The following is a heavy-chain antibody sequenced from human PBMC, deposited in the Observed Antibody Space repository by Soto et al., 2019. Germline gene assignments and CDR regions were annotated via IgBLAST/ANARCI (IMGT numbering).Heavy chain of an antibody. Sequence: ASVKVSCKASGYTFTSYAMHWVRQAPGQRLEWMGWINAGNGNTKYSQKFQGRVTITRDTSASTAYMELSSLRSEDTAVYYCASPAFAPRQRGYCSGGSCYPFDYWGQGTLVTVSS. CDR2: INAGNGNT. J-gene: IGHJ4*02. V-gene: IGHV1-3*01. CDR3: ASPAFAPRQRGYCSGGSCYPFDY. CDR1: GYTFTSYA. D-gene: IGHD2-15*01.